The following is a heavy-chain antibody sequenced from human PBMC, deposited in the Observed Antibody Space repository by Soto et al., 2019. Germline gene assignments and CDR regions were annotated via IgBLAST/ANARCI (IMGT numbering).Heavy chain of an antibody. Sequence: GGSLRLSCAASGFTVSSNYMSWVRQAPGKGLEWVSVIYSGGSTYYADSVKGRFTISRDNSKNTLYLQMNSLRAEDTAVYYCARDGDYYGSGSFSYYYYMDVWGKGTTVTVSS. CDR1: GFTVSSNY. CDR3: ARDGDYYGSGSFSYYYYMDV. D-gene: IGHD3-10*01. V-gene: IGHV3-66*01. CDR2: IYSGGST. J-gene: IGHJ6*03.